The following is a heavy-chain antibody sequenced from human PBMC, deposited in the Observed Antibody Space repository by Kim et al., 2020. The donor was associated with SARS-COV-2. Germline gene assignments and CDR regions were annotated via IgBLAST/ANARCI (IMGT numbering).Heavy chain of an antibody. Sequence: SETLSLTCTVSGGSISSYYWSWIRQPPGKGLEWIGYIYYSGSTNYNPSLKSRVTISVDTSKNQFSLKLSSVTAADTAVYYCARENFVYSSSWLHNWFDPWGQGTLVTVSS. CDR2: IYYSGST. D-gene: IGHD6-13*01. CDR3: ARENFVYSSSWLHNWFDP. CDR1: GGSISSYY. V-gene: IGHV4-59*01. J-gene: IGHJ5*02.